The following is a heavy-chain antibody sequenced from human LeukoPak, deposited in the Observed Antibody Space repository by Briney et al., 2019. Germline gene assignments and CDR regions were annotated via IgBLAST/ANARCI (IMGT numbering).Heavy chain of an antibody. J-gene: IGHJ3*02. V-gene: IGHV1-24*01. CDR3: ATSLSSSWYKAFDI. Sequence: GASVKVSCKVSGYTLTELSMHWVRQAPGKGLEWMGGFDPEDGETIYAQKFQGRVTMTEDTSTDTAYMELSSLRSEDTAVYYCATSLSSSWYKAFDIWGQGTMVTVSS. CDR2: FDPEDGET. D-gene: IGHD6-13*01. CDR1: GYTLTELS.